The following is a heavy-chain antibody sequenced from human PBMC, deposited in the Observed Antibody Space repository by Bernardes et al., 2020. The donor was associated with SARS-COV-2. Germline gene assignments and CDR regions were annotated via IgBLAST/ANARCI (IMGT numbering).Heavy chain of an antibody. V-gene: IGHV3-33*01. CDR2: IWHSGSRA. Sequence: GGSLRLSCAASGFTFRDYTMHWVRQAPGKGLEWVAVIWHSGSRASYVDSVKGRFAISRDNSNNTLYLQMNNLRVEDTALYRCATEDGEWLESWGQGTLVTVSS. D-gene: IGHD4-17*01. CDR3: ATEDGEWLES. J-gene: IGHJ5*01. CDR1: GFTFRDYT.